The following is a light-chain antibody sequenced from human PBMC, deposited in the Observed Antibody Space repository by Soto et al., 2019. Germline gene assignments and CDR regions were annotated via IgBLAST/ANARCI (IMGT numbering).Light chain of an antibody. J-gene: IGKJ1*01. Sequence: ETLMTQSPANLSLSPGERATLSCRASQTVSSNYLAWYQQKPGQAPRLLIYAASTRATGIPDRFSGSGSGTDFTLSISRLEPEDFAVYYCQLYGTSPKPFGQGTKVDIK. V-gene: IGKV3-20*01. CDR1: QTVSSNY. CDR3: QLYGTSPKP. CDR2: AAS.